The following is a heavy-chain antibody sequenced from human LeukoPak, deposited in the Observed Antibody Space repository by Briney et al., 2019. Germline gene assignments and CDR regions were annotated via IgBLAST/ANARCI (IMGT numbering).Heavy chain of an antibody. CDR1: GFTFSSYS. D-gene: IGHD1-14*01. J-gene: IGHJ4*02. Sequence: SGGSLRLSCAASGFTFSSYSMKGVRQAPGKGLEWVSYISSSSSTIYYADSVKGRFTISRDNAKNSLYLQMNSLRAEDTAVYYCARDRPLDYWGQGTLVTVSS. V-gene: IGHV3-48*01. CDR3: ARDRPLDY. CDR2: ISSSSSTI.